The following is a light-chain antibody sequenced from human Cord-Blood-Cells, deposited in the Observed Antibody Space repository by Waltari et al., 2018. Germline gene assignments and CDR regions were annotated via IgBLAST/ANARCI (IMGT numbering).Light chain of an antibody. CDR3: SSYTSSSTPWV. J-gene: IGLJ3*02. Sequence: QSALTQPASVSGPPGQSITIYCTGTSRDVGGYNYVSWYQQHQGKAPKLRIYDVSNRPSGLSNRFSCSKSGNTASLTISGLQAEDEADYYYSSYTSSSTPWVFGGGTKLTVL. CDR2: DVS. V-gene: IGLV2-14*01. CDR1: SRDVGGYNY.